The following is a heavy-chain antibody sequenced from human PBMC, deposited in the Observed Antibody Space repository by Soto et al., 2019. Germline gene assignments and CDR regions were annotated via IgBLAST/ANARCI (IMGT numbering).Heavy chain of an antibody. Sequence: EVQLVESGGGLVKPGGSLRLSCAASGFTFSSYSMNWVRQAPGKGLEWVSSISSSSSYIYYADSVKGRFTISRDNAKNSLYLQMNSLRAEDTAVYYCARASKEVFDYWGQGTLITVSS. J-gene: IGHJ4*02. CDR1: GFTFSSYS. CDR2: ISSSSSYI. V-gene: IGHV3-21*01. CDR3: ARASKEVFDY.